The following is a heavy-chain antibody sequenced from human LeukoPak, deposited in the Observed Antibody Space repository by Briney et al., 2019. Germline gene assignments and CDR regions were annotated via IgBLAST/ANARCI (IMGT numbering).Heavy chain of an antibody. CDR2: IKQDGSEK. J-gene: IGHJ4*02. Sequence: GGSLRLSCAASGFIFSSYWMTWVRQAPGKGLEWVANIKQDGSEKYYVDSVKGRFTISRDNAKNSLYLQMNSLRAEDTAVYYCARARIDYWGQGTLVTVSS. V-gene: IGHV3-7*04. CDR3: ARARIDY. CDR1: GFIFSSYW.